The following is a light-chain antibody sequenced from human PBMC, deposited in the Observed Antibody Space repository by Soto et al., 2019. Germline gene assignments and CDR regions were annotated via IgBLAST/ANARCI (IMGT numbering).Light chain of an antibody. Sequence: QSALTQPPSASGSPGQSVTISCTGTSSDVGGDNFVYWYQQHPGKAPKLMIYEVSERPSGVPDGFSGSKSGNTAYLTVSGLQAEDEADYYCSSYAGSNIVVFGGGTKLTVL. CDR2: EVS. J-gene: IGLJ2*01. V-gene: IGLV2-8*01. CDR1: SSDVGGDNF. CDR3: SSYAGSNIVV.